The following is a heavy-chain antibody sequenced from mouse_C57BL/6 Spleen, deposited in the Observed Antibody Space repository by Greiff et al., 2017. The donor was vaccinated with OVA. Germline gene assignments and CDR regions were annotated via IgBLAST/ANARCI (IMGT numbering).Heavy chain of an antibody. D-gene: IGHD2-4*01. J-gene: IGHJ4*01. V-gene: IGHV1-63*01. CDR3: ARRGGNYDYENAMDY. CDR1: GYTFTNYW. CDR2: IYPGGGYT. Sequence: QVHVKQSGAELVRPGTSVKMSCKASGYTFTNYWIGWAKQRPGHGLEWIGDIYPGGGYTNYNEKFKGKATLTADKSSSTAYMQFSSLTSEDSAIYYCARRGGNYDYENAMDYWGQGTSVTVSS.